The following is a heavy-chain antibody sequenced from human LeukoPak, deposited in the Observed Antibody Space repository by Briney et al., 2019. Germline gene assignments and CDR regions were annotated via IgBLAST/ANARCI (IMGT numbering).Heavy chain of an antibody. D-gene: IGHD5-18*01. CDR2: ISSCSSTI. CDR3: TRDRYGD. J-gene: IGHJ4*02. Sequence: PGGSLRLSCAASGFTFSSYSMNWVRQAPGKGLEWVSYISSCSSTIYYADSVKGRFTISRDNAKNTLYLQMNSLRVEDTAVYYCTRDRYGDWGQGTLVTVSS. CDR1: GFTFSSYS. V-gene: IGHV3-48*04.